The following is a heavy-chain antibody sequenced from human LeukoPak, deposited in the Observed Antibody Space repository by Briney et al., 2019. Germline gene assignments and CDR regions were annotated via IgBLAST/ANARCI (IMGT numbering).Heavy chain of an antibody. CDR1: GFTFSTYA. V-gene: IGHV3-64D*09. CDR3: VPLPIAVAGTILLDY. CDR2: LSSYGGST. D-gene: IGHD6-19*01. Sequence: PGGSLRLSCSASGFTFSTYAMHWVRQAPGKGLEYVSALSSYGGSTYYADSVKGRFTISRDNSKTTPYLQMSSLRAEDTAVYYCVPLPIAVAGTILLDYWGQGTLVTVSS. J-gene: IGHJ4*02.